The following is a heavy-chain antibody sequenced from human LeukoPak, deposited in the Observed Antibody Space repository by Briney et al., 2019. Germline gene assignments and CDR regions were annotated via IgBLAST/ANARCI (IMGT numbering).Heavy chain of an antibody. D-gene: IGHD4-11*01. CDR3: AKDRRYGDYSNPYYFDY. CDR1: GFTFSSYG. J-gene: IGHJ4*02. Sequence: PGGSLRLSCAASGFTFSSYGMHWVRQAPGKGLEWVAVISYDGSNKYYADSVKGRFTISRDNSKNTLYLQMNSLRVEDTAVYYCAKDRRYGDYSNPYYFDYWGQGTLVTVSS. CDR2: ISYDGSNK. V-gene: IGHV3-30*18.